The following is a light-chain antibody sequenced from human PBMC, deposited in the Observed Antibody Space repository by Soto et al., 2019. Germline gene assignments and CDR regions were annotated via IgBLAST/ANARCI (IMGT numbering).Light chain of an antibody. CDR2: AAS. J-gene: IGKJ5*01. V-gene: IGKV1-39*01. Sequence: IQMSQAPSARTASVGHILTITCRASQSISSYLNWYQQKSGKAPNLLIYAASSLQSGVPSRFSGSGYGTGLTITISSMQNEDFALYYCQQTYRITPTFGQGTRLEIK. CDR1: QSISSY. CDR3: QQTYRITPT.